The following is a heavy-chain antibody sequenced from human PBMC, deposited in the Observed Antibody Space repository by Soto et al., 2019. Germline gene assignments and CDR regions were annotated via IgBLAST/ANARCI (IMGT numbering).Heavy chain of an antibody. Sequence: VGSLRLSCAASGFTFSSYAMSWVRQAPGKGLEWVSAISGSGGSTYYADSVKGRFTISRDNSKNTLYLQMNSLRAEDTAVYYCAKLGATSYYYYYGMDVWGQGTTVTVS. J-gene: IGHJ6*02. CDR1: GFTFSSYA. CDR2: ISGSGGST. CDR3: AKLGATSYYYYYGMDV. D-gene: IGHD1-26*01. V-gene: IGHV3-23*01.